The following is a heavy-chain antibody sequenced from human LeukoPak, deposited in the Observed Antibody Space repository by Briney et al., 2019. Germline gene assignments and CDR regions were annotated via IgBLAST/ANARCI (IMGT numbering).Heavy chain of an antibody. D-gene: IGHD3-10*01. J-gene: IGHJ4*02. CDR3: ARDSSYYGSGSYPFDY. CDR2: INSDGSST. Sequence: PGGSLRLSCAASGFTFSSYWMHWVRQAPGKGLVWVSRINSDGSSTSYADSVKGRFTICRDNAKNTLYLQMNSLRAEDTAVYYCARDSSYYGSGSYPFDYWGQGTLVTVSS. CDR1: GFTFSSYW. V-gene: IGHV3-74*01.